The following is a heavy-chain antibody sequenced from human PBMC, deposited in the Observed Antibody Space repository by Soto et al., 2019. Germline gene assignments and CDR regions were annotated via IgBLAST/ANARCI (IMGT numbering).Heavy chain of an antibody. Sequence: QVQLVQSGAEVKKPGSSVKVSCKASGGTFSSYAISWVRQAPGQGLEWMGGIIPIFGTANYAQKFQGRVTSTADESTSTAYMELSSLRSEDTAVYYWARQGPVDIVVVPAAIPRSHYGMDVWGQGTTVTVSS. CDR3: ARQGPVDIVVVPAAIPRSHYGMDV. CDR1: GGTFSSYA. CDR2: IIPIFGTA. D-gene: IGHD2-2*02. V-gene: IGHV1-69*01. J-gene: IGHJ6*02.